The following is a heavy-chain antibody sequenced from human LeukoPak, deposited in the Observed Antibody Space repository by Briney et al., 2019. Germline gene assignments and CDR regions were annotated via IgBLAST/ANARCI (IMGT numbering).Heavy chain of an antibody. V-gene: IGHV4-4*09. J-gene: IGHJ4*02. CDR2: IHTSGRT. D-gene: IGHD5-12*01. CDR3: ARHVRGYELP. Sequence: SETLSLTCAVSGDSISIYYWSWIRQPPGRGLEWIGYIHTSGRTDSNPSLKSRATLSVDTSKNQFSLKLTSVTAADTAVYYCARHVRGYELPWGQGTLVTVSS. CDR1: GDSISIYY.